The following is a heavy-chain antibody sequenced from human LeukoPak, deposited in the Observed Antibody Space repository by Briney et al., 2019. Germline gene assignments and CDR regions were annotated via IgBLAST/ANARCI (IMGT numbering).Heavy chain of an antibody. CDR3: AGHIVVVTPYFDY. V-gene: IGHV4-31*03. CDR1: GGSISSGGYY. Sequence: PSETLSLTCTVSGGSISSGGYYWSWIRQHPGKGLEWIGYIYYSGSTYYNPSLKSRVTISVDTSKNQFSLKLSSVTAADTAVYYCAGHIVVVTPYFDYWGQGTLVTVSS. CDR2: IYYSGST. J-gene: IGHJ4*02. D-gene: IGHD2-21*02.